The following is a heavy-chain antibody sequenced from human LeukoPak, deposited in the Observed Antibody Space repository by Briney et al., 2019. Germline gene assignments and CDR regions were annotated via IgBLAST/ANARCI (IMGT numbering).Heavy chain of an antibody. J-gene: IGHJ4*02. Sequence: GGSLRLSCAASEFTFSAFWMSWVRQAPGKGLEWVANINQDGSRKHYVDSVKGRFTVSRDNAEKSLYLQTNSQRAEDTAIYYCARLWGDATIFDLWGQGTLVTVSS. V-gene: IGHV3-7*03. CDR3: ARLWGDATIFDL. D-gene: IGHD5-12*01. CDR1: EFTFSAFW. CDR2: INQDGSRK.